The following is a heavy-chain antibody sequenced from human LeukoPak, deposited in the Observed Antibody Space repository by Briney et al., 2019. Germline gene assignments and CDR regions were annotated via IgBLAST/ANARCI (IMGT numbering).Heavy chain of an antibody. CDR3: ARGYGPFQH. D-gene: IGHD5-18*01. J-gene: IGHJ1*01. Sequence: SETLSLTCTVSGGSISSGSYYWSWIRQPAGKGLEWIGRIYTSGSTNYNPSLKSRVTISVDTSKNQFSLKLSSVTAADTAVYYCARGYGPFQHWGQGTLVTVSS. V-gene: IGHV4-61*02. CDR1: GGSISSGSYY. CDR2: IYTSGST.